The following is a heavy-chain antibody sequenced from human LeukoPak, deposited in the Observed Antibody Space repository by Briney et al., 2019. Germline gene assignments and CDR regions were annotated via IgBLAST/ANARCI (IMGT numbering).Heavy chain of an antibody. Sequence: GESLRLSCAASGFTLSSYWMHWVRQAPGKGLVWVSRINSDGSTTNYADSVKGRFTISRDNAKNTLYLQMDSLRAEDTAVYYCAKGRVVPALRMDVWGQGTTVTVSS. CDR1: GFTLSSYW. CDR3: AKGRVVPALRMDV. D-gene: IGHD2-2*01. J-gene: IGHJ6*02. V-gene: IGHV3-74*01. CDR2: INSDGSTT.